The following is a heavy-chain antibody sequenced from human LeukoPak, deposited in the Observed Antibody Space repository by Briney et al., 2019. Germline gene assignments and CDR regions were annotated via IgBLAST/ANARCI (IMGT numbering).Heavy chain of an antibody. CDR3: ARDGGDSSGSYYYYYMDV. J-gene: IGHJ6*03. CDR2: INWNGGST. D-gene: IGHD3-22*01. Sequence: PGGSLRLSCAASGFTFDDYGMSWVRQAPGKGLEWVSGINWNGGSTGYADSVKGRFTISRDNAKNSLYLQMNSLRAEDTALYYCARDGGDSSGSYYYYYMDVWGKGTTVTVSS. V-gene: IGHV3-20*04. CDR1: GFTFDDYG.